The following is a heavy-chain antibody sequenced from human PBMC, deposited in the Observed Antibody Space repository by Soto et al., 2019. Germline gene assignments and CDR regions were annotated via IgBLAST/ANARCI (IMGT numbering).Heavy chain of an antibody. Sequence: ASVKVSCKASGYTFTSYDINWVRQATGQGLEWMGWMNPNSGNTGYAQKFQGRVTMTRNTSISTAYLQWSSLKASDTAMYYCARLQYSAAAGGSRMDVWGQGTTVTVSS. D-gene: IGHD6-13*01. J-gene: IGHJ6*02. CDR2: MNPNSGNT. V-gene: IGHV1-8*01. CDR3: ARLQYSAAAGGSRMDV. CDR1: GYTFTSYD.